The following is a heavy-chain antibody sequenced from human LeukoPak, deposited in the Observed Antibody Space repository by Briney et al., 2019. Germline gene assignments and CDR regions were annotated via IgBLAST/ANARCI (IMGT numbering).Heavy chain of an antibody. CDR3: ARDLGLYGGNSALDY. CDR2: IIPIFGTA. D-gene: IGHD4-23*01. Sequence: PVKVSCKASGGTFSSYAISWVRQAPGQGLEWMGGIIPIFGTANYAQKFQGRVTITADESTSTAYMELSSLRSEDTAVYYCARDLGLYGGNSALDYWGQGTLVTVSS. V-gene: IGHV1-69*01. J-gene: IGHJ4*02. CDR1: GGTFSSYA.